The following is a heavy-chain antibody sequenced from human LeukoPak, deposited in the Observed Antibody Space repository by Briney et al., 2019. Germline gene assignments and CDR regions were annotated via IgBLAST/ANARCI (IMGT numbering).Heavy chain of an antibody. V-gene: IGHV4-39*01. CDR2: IHYNGAT. CDR1: GGSISSSNYY. D-gene: IGHD1-26*01. Sequence: PSETLSLTCTVSGGSISSSNYYWGWIRQPPGKGLEGIGIIHYNGATYSNSSLKSRATISVDPSKNQFSLKLTPLTAADTAVYYCARHALVGRSTDPWGQGTLVTVSS. CDR3: ARHALVGRSTDP. J-gene: IGHJ5*02.